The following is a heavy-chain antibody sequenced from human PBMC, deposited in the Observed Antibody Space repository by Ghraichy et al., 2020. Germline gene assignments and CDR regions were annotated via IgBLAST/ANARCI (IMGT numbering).Heavy chain of an antibody. Sequence: GESLNISCATFGFTFSSYAMSWVRQAPGKGLEWVSAISGSDGSTYYADSVKGRFTISRDNPKNTLYLQMNSLRGEDTAVYYCAKYSGVAAAPPLPGQFYYYYGMDVWGQGTTVTVSS. CDR1: GFTFSSYA. V-gene: IGHV3-23*01. CDR3: AKYSGVAAAPPLPGQFYYYYGMDV. J-gene: IGHJ6*02. D-gene: IGHD2-2*01. CDR2: ISGSDGST.